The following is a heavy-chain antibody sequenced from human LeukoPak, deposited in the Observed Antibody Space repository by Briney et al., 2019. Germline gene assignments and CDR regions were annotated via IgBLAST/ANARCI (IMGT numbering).Heavy chain of an antibody. Sequence: PSETLSLTCTVSGGSVSSYYWSWIRQPPGKGLEWIGYIYYSGSTNYNPSLKSRVTISVDTSKNQFSLKLSSVTAADTAVYYCARDRLTRTNWFDPWGQGTLVTVSS. CDR3: ARDRLTRTNWFDP. CDR1: GGSVSSYY. J-gene: IGHJ5*02. D-gene: IGHD2-21*02. V-gene: IGHV4-59*02. CDR2: IYYSGST.